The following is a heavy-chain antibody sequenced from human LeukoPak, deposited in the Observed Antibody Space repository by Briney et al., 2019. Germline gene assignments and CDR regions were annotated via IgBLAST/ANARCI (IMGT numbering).Heavy chain of an antibody. CDR2: IYYSGST. CDR3: ARLPMIVGGFGY. D-gene: IGHD3-22*01. V-gene: IGHV4-39*01. Sequence: SETLSLTCTVSGGSISSSSYYWGWIRQPPGKGLEWIGSIYYSGSTYYNPSLKSRVTISVDTSKNQFSLKLSSVTAADTAVYYCARLPMIVGGFGYWGQGTLVTVSS. CDR1: GGSISSSSYY. J-gene: IGHJ4*02.